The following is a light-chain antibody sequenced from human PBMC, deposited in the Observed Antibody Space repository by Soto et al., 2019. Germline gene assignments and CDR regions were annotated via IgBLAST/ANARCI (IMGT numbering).Light chain of an antibody. CDR3: QAWDSSHVV. CDR2: QDS. Sequence: SYELTQPPSVSVSPGQTASITCSGDKLGDKYACWYQQKPGQSPVLVIYQDSKRPSGIPERFSGSNSGNTATLTISGTQAMDEADYYCQAWDSSHVVFGGGTKLNVL. J-gene: IGLJ2*01. V-gene: IGLV3-1*01. CDR1: KLGDKY.